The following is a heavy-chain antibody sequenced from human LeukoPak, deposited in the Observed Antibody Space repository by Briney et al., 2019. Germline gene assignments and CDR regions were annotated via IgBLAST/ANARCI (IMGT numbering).Heavy chain of an antibody. CDR3: ATAPILRGEGGEHYKYGMDV. Sequence: SETLSLTCAVSVGSINSGNWWSWVRQSPGKGLEWIGEIYHNGTPNYNPSLKSRVTISIDTFKNHFSLKMTPVTAADTAVYYCATAPILRGEGGEHYKYGMDVWGQGTTVIVSS. J-gene: IGHJ6*02. D-gene: IGHD2-2*02. CDR1: VGSINSGNW. CDR2: IYHNGTP. V-gene: IGHV4/OR15-8*02.